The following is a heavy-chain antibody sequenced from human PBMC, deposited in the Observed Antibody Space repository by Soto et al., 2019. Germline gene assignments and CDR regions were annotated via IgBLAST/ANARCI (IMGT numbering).Heavy chain of an antibody. D-gene: IGHD3-10*01. Sequence: GGSLRLSCAASGFTFSSYAMSWVRQAPGKGLEWVSGISDSGGSTYYADSVKGRFTISRDNSKNTLYLQMNSLRAEDTAVYYCAKGTYYYGSAPYYFDYWGQGTTVTVSS. CDR3: AKGTYYYGSAPYYFDY. CDR1: GFTFSSYA. CDR2: ISDSGGST. V-gene: IGHV3-23*01. J-gene: IGHJ4*03.